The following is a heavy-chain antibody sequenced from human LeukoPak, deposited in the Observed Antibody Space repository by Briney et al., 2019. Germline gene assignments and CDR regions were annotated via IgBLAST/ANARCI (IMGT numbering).Heavy chain of an antibody. CDR1: GFTFSSYS. D-gene: IGHD3-16*02. J-gene: IGHJ4*02. Sequence: GGSLRLSCAASGFTFSSYSMNWVRQAPGKGLEWVSSISSSSSYIYYADSVKGRFTISRDNAKNSLYLQMNSLRAEDTAVYYCARVPDYVWGSYRKTLYYFDYWGQGTLVTVSS. CDR2: ISSSSSYI. CDR3: ARVPDYVWGSYRKTLYYFDY. V-gene: IGHV3-21*01.